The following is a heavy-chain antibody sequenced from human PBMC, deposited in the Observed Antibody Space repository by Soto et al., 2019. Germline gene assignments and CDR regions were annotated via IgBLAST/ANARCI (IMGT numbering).Heavy chain of an antibody. D-gene: IGHD3-16*02. CDR2: ISAYNGNT. Sequence: ASVKVSCKASGYTFTSYGISWVRQAPGQGLEWMGWISAYNGNTNYAQKLQGRVTMTTDTSTSTAYMELRSLRSDDTAVYYCAREYYDYIWGSYRLDYWGQGTLVTVSS. CDR3: AREYYDYIWGSYRLDY. J-gene: IGHJ4*02. V-gene: IGHV1-18*01. CDR1: GYTFTSYG.